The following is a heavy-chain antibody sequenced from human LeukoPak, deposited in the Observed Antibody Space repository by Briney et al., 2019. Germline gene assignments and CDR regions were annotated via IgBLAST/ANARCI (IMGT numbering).Heavy chain of an antibody. D-gene: IGHD1-26*01. CDR1: GGSFSGYY. CDR2: INHSGST. V-gene: IGHV4-34*01. J-gene: IGHJ4*02. CDR3: ASVRIVGATRYFDY. Sequence: SETLSLTCAVYGGSFSGYYWSWIRQPPGKGLEWIGEINHSGSTNYNPSLKSRVTISVDTSKNQFSLKLSSVTAADTAVYYCASVRIVGATRYFDYWRQGTLVTVSS.